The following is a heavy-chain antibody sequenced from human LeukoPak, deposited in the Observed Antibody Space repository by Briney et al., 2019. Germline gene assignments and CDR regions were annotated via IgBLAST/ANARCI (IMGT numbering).Heavy chain of an antibody. J-gene: IGHJ4*02. Sequence: GGSLRLSCAASGFTFNNYAMSWVRQALGKGLEWVSAFSGSNDITYYADSVKGRFTISRDNSKNTLYLQMNSLKAEDTALYYCAKGQRWELPLDFWGQGTLVTVSS. V-gene: IGHV3-23*01. CDR2: FSGSNDIT. CDR1: GFTFNNYA. D-gene: IGHD2-15*01. CDR3: AKGQRWELPLDF.